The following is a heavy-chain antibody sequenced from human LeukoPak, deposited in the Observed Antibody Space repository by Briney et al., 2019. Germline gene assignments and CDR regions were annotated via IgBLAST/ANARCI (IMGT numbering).Heavy chain of an antibody. CDR1: GYTFTGYY. CDR3: ARVSYSTDAFDI. CDR2: INPNSGGT. Sequence: ASVKVSCKASGYTFTGYYMHWVRQAPGQGLEWMGWINPNSGGTNYAQKFQGRVTMTRDTSISTAYMERSRLRSDDTAVYYCARVSYSTDAFDIWGQGTMVTVSS. J-gene: IGHJ3*02. V-gene: IGHV1-2*02. D-gene: IGHD2-15*01.